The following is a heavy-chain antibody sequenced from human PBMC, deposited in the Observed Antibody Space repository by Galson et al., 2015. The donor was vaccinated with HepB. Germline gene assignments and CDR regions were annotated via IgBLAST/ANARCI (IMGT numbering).Heavy chain of an antibody. V-gene: IGHV4-59*08. J-gene: IGHJ5*01. CDR2: IYYSGST. CDR3: ARHKGWKGSSWYWFDP. CDR1: GGSISSYY. Sequence: ETLSLTCTVSGGSISSYYWSWIRQPPGKGLELNGYIYYSGSTNYNPSLKSRVTISVDTSKNQFSLKLSSVTAADTAVYYCARHKGWKGSSWYWFDPWGQGTLVTVSS. D-gene: IGHD6-13*01.